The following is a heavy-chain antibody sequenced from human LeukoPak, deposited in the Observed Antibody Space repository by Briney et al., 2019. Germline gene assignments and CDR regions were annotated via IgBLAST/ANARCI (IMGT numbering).Heavy chain of an antibody. D-gene: IGHD6-19*01. Sequence: SVKVSCKASGGTFSSYAISWVRQAPGQGLEWMGGIIPIFGTANYAQKCQGRDTITTDESTSTAYIELSSLRSEDTAVYYCAREKSYSSGWYYFDYWGQGTLVTVSS. CDR1: GGTFSSYA. CDR2: IIPIFGTA. CDR3: AREKSYSSGWYYFDY. V-gene: IGHV1-69*05. J-gene: IGHJ4*02.